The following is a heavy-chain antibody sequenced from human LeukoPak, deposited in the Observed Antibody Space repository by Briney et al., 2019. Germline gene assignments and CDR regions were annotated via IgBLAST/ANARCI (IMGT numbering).Heavy chain of an antibody. V-gene: IGHV1-8*03. Sequence: ASVKVSCKASGGTFSSYAISWVRQAPGQGLEWMGWMNPNSGNTGYAQKFQGRVTITRNTSISTAYMELSSLRSEDTAVYYCARRRASNYYYMDVWGKGTTVTVSS. CDR2: MNPNSGNT. J-gene: IGHJ6*03. CDR1: GGTFSSYA. CDR3: ARRRASNYYYMDV.